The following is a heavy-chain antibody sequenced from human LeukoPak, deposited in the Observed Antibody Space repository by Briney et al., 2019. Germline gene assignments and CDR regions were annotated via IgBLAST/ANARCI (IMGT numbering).Heavy chain of an antibody. V-gene: IGHV3-23*01. CDR3: AIIEVHIVVVTAITD. CDR1: GFTFSSYA. CDR2: ISGSGGST. J-gene: IGHJ4*02. Sequence: PGGSLRLSCAASGFTFSSYAMSWVRQAPGKGLEWVSAISGSGGSTYYADSVKGRFTISRDNSKNTLYLQMNSLRAEDTAVYYCAIIEVHIVVVTAITDWGQGTLVTVSS. D-gene: IGHD2-21*02.